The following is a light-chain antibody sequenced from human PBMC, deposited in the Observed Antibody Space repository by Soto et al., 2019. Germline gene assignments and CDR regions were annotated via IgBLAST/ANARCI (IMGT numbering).Light chain of an antibody. V-gene: IGKV3-20*01. J-gene: IGKJ2*01. CDR3: QQYGSSPYT. Sequence: EIVLTQSPGTLSLSPGERATLSCRASQSVSSSYLAWYQQKPGKAPGLLIYGASSRATGIPARFSGSGSGTDFTLTISRLEPEDFAVYYCQQYGSSPYTFGQGTKLVIK. CDR1: QSVSSSY. CDR2: GAS.